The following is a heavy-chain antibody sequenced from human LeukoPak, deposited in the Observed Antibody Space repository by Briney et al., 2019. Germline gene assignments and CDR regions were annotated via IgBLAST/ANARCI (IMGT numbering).Heavy chain of an antibody. J-gene: IGHJ4*02. CDR1: GGSISSYY. V-gene: IGHV4-59*08. Sequence: SETLSLTCTVSGGSISSYYWSWIRQPPGKGLEWIGYIYYSGSTNYNPPLKSRVTISVDTSKNQFSLKLSSVTAADTAVYYCARRAPYSYEWSTLDYWGQGTLVTVSS. D-gene: IGHD5-18*01. CDR3: ARRAPYSYEWSTLDY. CDR2: IYYSGST.